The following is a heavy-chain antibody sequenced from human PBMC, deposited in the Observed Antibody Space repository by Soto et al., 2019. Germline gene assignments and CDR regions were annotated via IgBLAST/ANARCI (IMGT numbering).Heavy chain of an antibody. CDR1: GFSLSTSGMR. Sequence: SGPTLVNPTQTLTLTCTFSGFSLSTSGMRVSWIRQPPGKALEWLARIDWDDDKFYSTSLKTRLTISKDTSKNQVVLTMTSTDPVDTATYYCARIPAKYYYGMDVWGQGTTVTVSS. CDR2: IDWDDDK. D-gene: IGHD2-2*01. CDR3: ARIPAKYYYGMDV. J-gene: IGHJ6*02. V-gene: IGHV2-70*04.